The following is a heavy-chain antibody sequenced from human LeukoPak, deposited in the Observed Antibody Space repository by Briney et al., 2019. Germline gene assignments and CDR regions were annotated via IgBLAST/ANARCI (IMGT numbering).Heavy chain of an antibody. CDR2: INHSGST. J-gene: IGHJ4*02. CDR1: GGSFSGYY. CDR3: ARRSSSWYGYYFDY. Sequence: PSETLSLTCAVYGGSFSGYYWSWIRQPPGKGLEWIGEINHSGSTNYNPSLKSRVTISVDTSKNQFSLKLSSVTAADTAVYYCARRSSSWYGYYFDYWGQGTLVTVSS. D-gene: IGHD6-13*01. V-gene: IGHV4-34*01.